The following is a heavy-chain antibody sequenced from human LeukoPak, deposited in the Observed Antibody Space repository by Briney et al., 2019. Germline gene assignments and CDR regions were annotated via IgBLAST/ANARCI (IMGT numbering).Heavy chain of an antibody. CDR3: ARSSGYYYPPGY. CDR1: GGSISSYY. CDR2: VYYTGST. D-gene: IGHD3-22*01. J-gene: IGHJ4*02. V-gene: IGHV4-59*01. Sequence: PSETLSLTCTVSGGSISSYYWSWVRQPPGKGLEWIGFVYYTGSTNYSPSLKSRVTISVDTSKNQFSLKLSSVTAADTAVYYCARSSGYYYPPGYWGQGTLVTVSS.